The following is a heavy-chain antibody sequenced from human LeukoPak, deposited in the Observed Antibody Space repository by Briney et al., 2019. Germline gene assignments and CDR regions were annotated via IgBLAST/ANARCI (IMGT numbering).Heavy chain of an antibody. D-gene: IGHD5-18*01. Sequence: GGSLRLSCAASGFTVSSNYMSWVRQAPGKGLEWVSVIYSGGSTYYADSVKGRFTISRDNAKNTLYLQMNSLRAEDTAVYYCVRDSRYTMDVWGQGTTVTVPS. V-gene: IGHV3-53*01. J-gene: IGHJ6*02. CDR2: IYSGGST. CDR1: GFTVSSNY. CDR3: VRDSRYTMDV.